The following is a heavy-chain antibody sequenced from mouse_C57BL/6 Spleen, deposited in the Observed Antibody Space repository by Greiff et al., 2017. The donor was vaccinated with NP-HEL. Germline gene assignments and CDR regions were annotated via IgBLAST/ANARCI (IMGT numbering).Heavy chain of an antibody. CDR1: GYSITSGYY. CDR2: ISYDGSN. J-gene: IGHJ4*01. D-gene: IGHD2-2*01. V-gene: IGHV3-6*01. CDR3: ARWGGYPYYAMDY. Sequence: EVKLQESGPGLVKPSQSLSLTCSVTGYSITSGYYWNWIRQFPGNKLEWMGYISYDGSNNYNPSLKNRISITRDTSKNQFFLKLNSVTTEDTATYYCARWGGYPYYAMDYWGQGTSVTVSS.